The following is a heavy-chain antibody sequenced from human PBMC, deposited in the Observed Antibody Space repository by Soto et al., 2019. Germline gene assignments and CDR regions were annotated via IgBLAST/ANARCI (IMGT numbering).Heavy chain of an antibody. D-gene: IGHD3-22*01. V-gene: IGHV2-70*04. CDR3: ARTQDSSGYLTFAY. Sequence: SGPTLVNPSHTLTLTCTFSGFSLITSGMRVSWIRQPPGKALEWLARIDWDDDKFYSTSLKTRLTISKDTSKNQVVLTMTKMDPVDKATYYCARTQDSSGYLTFAYRGKGTRVTVSS. J-gene: IGHJ4*02. CDR1: GFSLITSGMR. CDR2: IDWDDDK.